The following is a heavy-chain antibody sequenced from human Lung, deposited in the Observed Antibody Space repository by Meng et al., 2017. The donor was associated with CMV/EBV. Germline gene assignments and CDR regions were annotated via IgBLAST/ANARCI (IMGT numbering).Heavy chain of an antibody. CDR3: LRRSGGSV. V-gene: IGHV4-4*02. CDR1: GDSITNHNW. Sequence: VQVRESRAALVKASETLSLTCAVSGDSITNHNWWAWVRQPPGKGLEWIGEIPHRGSSAYNPSLKSRVSMSIDKSKNQFSLKLTSVTAADTAVYHCLRRSGGSVWGQGTLVTVSS. J-gene: IGHJ1*01. CDR2: IPHRGSS. D-gene: IGHD3-10*01.